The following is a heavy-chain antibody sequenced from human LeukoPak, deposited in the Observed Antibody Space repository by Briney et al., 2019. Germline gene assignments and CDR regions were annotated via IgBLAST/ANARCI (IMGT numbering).Heavy chain of an antibody. Sequence: SETLSLTCTVSGGSISSYYWSWIRQPPGKGLEWIGYIYYSGSTYYNPSLKSRVTISVDTSKNQFSLKLSSVTAADTAVYYCARDGIWGQGTMVTVSS. CDR2: IYYSGST. CDR1: GGSISSYY. CDR3: ARDGI. J-gene: IGHJ3*02. V-gene: IGHV4-59*12.